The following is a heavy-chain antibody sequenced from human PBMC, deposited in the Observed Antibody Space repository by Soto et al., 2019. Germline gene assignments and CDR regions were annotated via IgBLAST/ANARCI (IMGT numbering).Heavy chain of an antibody. CDR3: GRGRSGELVVFY. J-gene: IGHJ4*02. CDR2: ISPKSGGT. CDR1: GYTFTGYD. V-gene: IGHV1-2*02. Sequence: QVQLVQSGAEVKESGASVKVSCKASGYTFTGYDIHWVRQAPGQGLEWVGEISPKSGGTRYAQKFQGRVTMTKDTSISIVYMELSNLSPDDTAVYYCGRGRSGELVVFYWGQGTLVTVHS. D-gene: IGHD1-7*01.